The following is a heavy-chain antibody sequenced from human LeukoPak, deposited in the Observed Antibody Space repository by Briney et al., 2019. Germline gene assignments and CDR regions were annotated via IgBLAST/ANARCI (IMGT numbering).Heavy chain of an antibody. D-gene: IGHD3-22*01. Sequence: SETLSLTCAVSGYSISSGYYWAWIRQSPGKGLDWNGSINHNRVTYYNPSLKSRVTISIDTPKNQFSLRLSSVTAADTAVYYCARNYDSSGYHNLPLEYWGQGTLVTVSS. V-gene: IGHV4-38-2*01. CDR2: INHNRVT. J-gene: IGHJ4*02. CDR1: GYSISSGYY. CDR3: ARNYDSSGYHNLPLEY.